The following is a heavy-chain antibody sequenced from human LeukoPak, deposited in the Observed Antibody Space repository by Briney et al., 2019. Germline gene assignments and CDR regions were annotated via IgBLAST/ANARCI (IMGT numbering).Heavy chain of an antibody. J-gene: IGHJ5*02. V-gene: IGHV1-18*04. D-gene: IGHD6-25*01. Sequence: GASVKVSCKVSGYTFNSYGISWVRQAPGQGLEWMGWINAYNGDTNHAQKFQGRVTMTTDTSTTTAYMELGSLRSDDTAVYYCARDGSGHWFDPWGQGTLVTVSS. CDR2: INAYNGDT. CDR3: ARDGSGHWFDP. CDR1: GYTFNSYG.